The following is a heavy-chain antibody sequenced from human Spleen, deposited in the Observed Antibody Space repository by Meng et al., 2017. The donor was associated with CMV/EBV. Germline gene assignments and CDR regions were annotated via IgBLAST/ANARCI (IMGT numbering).Heavy chain of an antibody. J-gene: IGHJ4*02. D-gene: IGHD3-16*01. Sequence: GGSLRLSCAASGFTFDDYAMSWVRQAPGKGLEWVSGISGSGGSTYYADSVKGRFTISRDNSKNTLYLQMNSLRAEDTAVYYCAKGGYDYVWGSDDYWGQGTLVTVSS. V-gene: IGHV3-23*01. CDR1: GFTFDDYA. CDR2: ISGSGGST. CDR3: AKGGYDYVWGSDDY.